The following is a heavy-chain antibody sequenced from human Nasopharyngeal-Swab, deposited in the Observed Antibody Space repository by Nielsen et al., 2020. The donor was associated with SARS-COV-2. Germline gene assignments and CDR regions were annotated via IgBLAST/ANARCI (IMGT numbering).Heavy chain of an antibody. CDR2: VYYSGTA. Sequence: SETLSLTCSVFGDSIRKDKYYWGWVRQAPGQGLEWIGTVYYSGTAYHNPSLKSRVAISVDASKSQLSLSLSSVTATDTAVYYCARTFYSLYVDVWGPGTQVTVSS. J-gene: IGHJ5*02. CDR1: GDSIRKDKYY. V-gene: IGHV4-39*01. CDR3: ARTFYSLYVDV. D-gene: IGHD2-8*01.